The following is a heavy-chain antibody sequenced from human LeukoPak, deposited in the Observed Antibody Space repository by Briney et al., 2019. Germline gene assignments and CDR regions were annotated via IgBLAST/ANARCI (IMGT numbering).Heavy chain of an antibody. J-gene: IGHJ4*02. V-gene: IGHV3-30*02. CDR3: AKPKAVAGTGNPFDY. D-gene: IGHD6-19*01. Sequence: GGSLRLSCAASGFPFSAYGMHWVRQAPGEGLEWVARLLDEGRKDYANSVKGRFTVSRDNSKNTLYLQMNSLRAEDTAVYYCAKPKAVAGTGNPFDYWGQGTLVTVSS. CDR2: LLDEGRK. CDR1: GFPFSAYG.